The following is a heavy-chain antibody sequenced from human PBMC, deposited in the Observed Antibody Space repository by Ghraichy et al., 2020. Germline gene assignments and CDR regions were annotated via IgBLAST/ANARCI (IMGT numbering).Heavy chain of an antibody. D-gene: IGHD5-12*01. J-gene: IGHJ4*02. CDR3: ARGDYSGYDPIR. Sequence: SETLSLTCTVSGGSISSYYWSWIQQPPGKGLEWIGYIYYSGSTNYNPSLKSRVTISVDTSKNQFSLKLSSVTAADTAVYYCARGDYSGYDPIRWGQGTLVTVSS. CDR2: IYYSGST. CDR1: GGSISSYY. V-gene: IGHV4-59*01.